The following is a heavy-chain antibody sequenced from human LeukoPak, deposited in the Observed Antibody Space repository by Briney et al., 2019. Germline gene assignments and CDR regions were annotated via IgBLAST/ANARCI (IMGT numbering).Heavy chain of an antibody. CDR3: AKDSYSSSSGPVDY. Sequence: GGSLRLSCVGSGFTFSSHAMSWVRQAPGKGLEWVSAIGGSGGGTYYADSVKGRFTISRDNSKNTLYLQMNNLRAEDTAVYYCAKDSYSSSSGPVDYWGQGTLVTVSS. CDR2: IGGSGGGT. J-gene: IGHJ4*02. CDR1: GFTFSSHA. D-gene: IGHD6-6*01. V-gene: IGHV3-23*01.